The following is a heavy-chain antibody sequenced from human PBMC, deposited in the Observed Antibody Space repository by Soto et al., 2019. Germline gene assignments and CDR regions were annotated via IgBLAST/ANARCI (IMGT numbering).Heavy chain of an antibody. Sequence: QVQLVESGGGVVQPGRSLRLSCAASGFTFSSYGMHWVRQAPGKGLEWVAVIWYDGSNKYYADSVKGRFTISRDNSKNTLYLQMNSLRAEDTAVDYCARGPLYYFWSGYIDWGQGTLVPVFS. CDR2: IWYDGSNK. CDR1: GFTFSSYG. D-gene: IGHD3-3*01. J-gene: IGHJ4*02. CDR3: ARGPLYYFWSGYID. V-gene: IGHV3-33*01.